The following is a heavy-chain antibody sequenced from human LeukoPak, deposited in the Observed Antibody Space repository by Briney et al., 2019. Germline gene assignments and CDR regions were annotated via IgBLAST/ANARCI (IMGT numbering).Heavy chain of an antibody. Sequence: PSETLSLTCAVYGGSFSGYYWNWIRQPPGKGLEWIGEINHSGSTNYNPSLKSRVTISVDTSKNQFSLKLSSVTAADTAVYYCARGQLGYSSGLGYYYGMDVWGQGTTVTVSS. CDR3: ARGQLGYSSGLGYYYGMDV. J-gene: IGHJ6*02. V-gene: IGHV4-34*01. CDR1: GGSFSGYY. CDR2: INHSGST. D-gene: IGHD6-19*01.